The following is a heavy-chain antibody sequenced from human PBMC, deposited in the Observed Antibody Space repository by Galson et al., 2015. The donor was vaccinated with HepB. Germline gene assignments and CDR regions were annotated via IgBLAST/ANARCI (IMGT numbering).Heavy chain of an antibody. CDR2: ISAYNGNT. J-gene: IGHJ4*02. Sequence: SVKVSCKASGYTFTSYGISWVRQAPGQGLEWMGWISAYNGNTNYAQKLQGRVTMTTDTSTSTAYMELRSLRSDDTAVYYCARDGLGVPAAPLLWYWGQGTLVTVSS. CDR1: GYTFTSYG. CDR3: ARDGLGVPAAPLLWY. V-gene: IGHV1-18*01. D-gene: IGHD2-2*01.